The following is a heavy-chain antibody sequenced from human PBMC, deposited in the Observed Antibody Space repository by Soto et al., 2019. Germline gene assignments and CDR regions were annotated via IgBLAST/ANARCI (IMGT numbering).Heavy chain of an antibody. CDR1: GYSFTTYG. V-gene: IGHV1-18*01. Sequence: QVQLVQSGGEVKKPGASVKVSCKTSGYSFTTYGLSWVRQAPGQGLEWMGWISGYNGNTHYAQKFQGRVSMTTDTSTSIAYMELRSLRSDDTAVYYCAREGPAPYYYYGMDVWGQGTTVTVSS. J-gene: IGHJ6*02. CDR2: ISGYNGNT. CDR3: AREGPAPYYYYGMDV.